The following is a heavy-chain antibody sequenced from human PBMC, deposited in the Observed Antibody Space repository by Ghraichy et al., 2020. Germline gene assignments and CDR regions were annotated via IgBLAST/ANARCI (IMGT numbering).Heavy chain of an antibody. V-gene: IGHV4-61*02. CDR1: GGSISSGSYY. Sequence: SETLSLTCTVSGGSISSGSYYWSWIRQPAGKGLEWIGRIYTSGSTNYNPSLKSRVTISVDTSKNQFSLKLSSVTAADTAVYYCARQKASAGTGLYWGQGTMATVPS. D-gene: IGHD6-13*01. CDR2: IYTSGST. J-gene: IGHJ4*02. CDR3: ARQKASAGTGLY.